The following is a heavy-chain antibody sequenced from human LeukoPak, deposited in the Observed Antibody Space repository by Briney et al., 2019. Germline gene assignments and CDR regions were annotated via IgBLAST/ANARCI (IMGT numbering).Heavy chain of an antibody. CDR1: GGSISSSSYY. CDR3: ARESPEEVDAFDI. Sequence: SETLSLTCTVSGGSISSSSYYWGWIRQPPGKGLEWIGSIYYSGSTYYNPSLKSRVTISVDTSKNQFSLKLSSVTAADTAVYYCARESPEEVDAFDIWGQGTMVTVSS. V-gene: IGHV4-39*07. CDR2: IYYSGST. D-gene: IGHD1-14*01. J-gene: IGHJ3*02.